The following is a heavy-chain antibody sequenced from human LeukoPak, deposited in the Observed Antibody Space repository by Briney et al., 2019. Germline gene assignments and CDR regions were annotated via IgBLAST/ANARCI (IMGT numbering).Heavy chain of an antibody. D-gene: IGHD6-13*01. V-gene: IGHV2-70*04. Sequence: SGPTLVNPTQTLTLTCTFSGFSLSTSGMRVSWIRQPPGKALEWLARIDGDDNKLYSASQKTRLTISKDTSENQAVLTMTNMDPVDTATYFCVRSGYSSPFDYWGQGTLVTVSS. CDR3: VRSGYSSPFDY. CDR1: GFSLSTSGMR. CDR2: IDGDDNK. J-gene: IGHJ4*02.